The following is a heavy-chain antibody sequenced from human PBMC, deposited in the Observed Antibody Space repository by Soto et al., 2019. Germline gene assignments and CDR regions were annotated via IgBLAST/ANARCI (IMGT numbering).Heavy chain of an antibody. Sequence: SETLSLTCTVSGGSISSSSYYWGWIRQPPGKGLEWIGSIYYSGSTYYNPSLKSRVTISVDTSKNQFSLKLSSVTAADTAVYYCARVGYCSGGSCFDFDYWGQGTLVTVYS. V-gene: IGHV4-39*01. CDR2: IYYSGST. J-gene: IGHJ4*02. CDR3: ARVGYCSGGSCFDFDY. CDR1: GGSISSSSYY. D-gene: IGHD2-15*01.